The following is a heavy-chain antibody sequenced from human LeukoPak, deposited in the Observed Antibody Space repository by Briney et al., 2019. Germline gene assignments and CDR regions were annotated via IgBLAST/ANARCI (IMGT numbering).Heavy chain of an antibody. CDR2: INPSGGST. J-gene: IGHJ2*01. D-gene: IGHD4-11*01. CDR3: ARDPGYSNYRYFDL. V-gene: IGHV1-46*01. Sequence: ASVKVSCKASGYTFTGYYIHWVRQAPGQGLEWMAIINPSGGSTSCAQKFQGRVTMTRDTSTSTLYMELSSLRSEDTAVYYCARDPGYSNYRYFDLWGRGTLVTVSS. CDR1: GYTFTGYY.